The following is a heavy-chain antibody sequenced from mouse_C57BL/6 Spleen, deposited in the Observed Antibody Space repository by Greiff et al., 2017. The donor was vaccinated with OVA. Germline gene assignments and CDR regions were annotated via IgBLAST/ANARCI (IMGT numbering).Heavy chain of an antibody. Sequence: VQLQQSGAELVRPGSSVKLSCKASGYTFTSYWMDWVKQRPGQGLEWIGNIYPSDSETHYNQKFKDKATLTVDKSSSTAYMQLSSLTSEDSAVYYCARGGDYGSSYFDYWGQGTTLTVSS. D-gene: IGHD1-1*01. J-gene: IGHJ2*01. V-gene: IGHV1-61*01. CDR3: ARGGDYGSSYFDY. CDR1: GYTFTSYW. CDR2: IYPSDSET.